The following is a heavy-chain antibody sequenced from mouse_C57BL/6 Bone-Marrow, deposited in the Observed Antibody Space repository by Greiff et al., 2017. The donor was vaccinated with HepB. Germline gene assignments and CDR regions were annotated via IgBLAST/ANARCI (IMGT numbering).Heavy chain of an antibody. Sequence: EVKVVESGGGLVQPGGSLSLSCAASGFTFTDYYMSWVRQPPGKALEWLGFIRNKANGYTTEYSASVKGRFTISRDNSQSILYLQMNALRAEDSATYYCARWSNYFDYWGQGTTLTVSS. CDR3: ARWSNYFDY. V-gene: IGHV7-3*01. CDR2: IRNKANGYTT. D-gene: IGHD5-1*01. CDR1: GFTFTDYY. J-gene: IGHJ2*01.